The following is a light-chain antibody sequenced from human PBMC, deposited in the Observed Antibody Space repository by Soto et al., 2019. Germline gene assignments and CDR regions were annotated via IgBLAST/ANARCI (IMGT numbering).Light chain of an antibody. CDR2: DAS. Sequence: ESVLTQSPATLFLSPGERATLSCRASQSVSSYLAWYQQKPGQAPRLLIYDASNGATGIPARFSGSGSGTDFTLTISNLEPEDFAVYYCQQRRNWPLTFGGGTEV. CDR1: QSVSSY. J-gene: IGKJ4*01. V-gene: IGKV3-11*01. CDR3: QQRRNWPLT.